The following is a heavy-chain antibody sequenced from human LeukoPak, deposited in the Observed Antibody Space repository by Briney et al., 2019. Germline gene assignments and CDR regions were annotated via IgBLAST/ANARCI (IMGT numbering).Heavy chain of an antibody. Sequence: SVKVSCKASGYSFNAFDIHWVRQAPGQGLEWMGGIIPIFGPANYAQKFQGRVTITADESTSTAYMELSSLRSEDTAVYFCARATGNSDHSPREPIHWYFDLWGRGTLVTVSS. CDR2: IIPIFGPA. CDR3: ARATGNSDHSPREPIHWYFDL. V-gene: IGHV1-69*13. D-gene: IGHD4-23*01. CDR1: GYSFNAFD. J-gene: IGHJ2*01.